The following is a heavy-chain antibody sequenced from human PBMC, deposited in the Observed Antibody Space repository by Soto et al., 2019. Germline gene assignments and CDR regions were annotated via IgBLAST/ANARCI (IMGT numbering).Heavy chain of an antibody. CDR2: IYSGGST. J-gene: IGHJ4*02. CDR1: GFTVSSNH. CDR3: ARSSNSIAAAGTGFDY. D-gene: IGHD6-13*01. V-gene: IGHV3-53*01. Sequence: PGGSLRLSCAASGFTVSSNHMSWVRQAPGKGLEWVSVIYSGGSTYYADSVKGRFTISRDNSKNTLYLQMNSLRAEDTAVYYCARSSNSIAAAGTGFDYWGQGTLVTVSS.